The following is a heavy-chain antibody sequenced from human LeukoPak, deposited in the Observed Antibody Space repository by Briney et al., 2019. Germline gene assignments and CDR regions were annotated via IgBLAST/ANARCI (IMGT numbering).Heavy chain of an antibody. CDR3: AGGLRFLEWLSRDY. CDR1: GFTFSSYS. V-gene: IGHV3-21*01. Sequence: GGSLRLSCAASGFTFSSYSINWVRQAPGKGLEWVSSISSSSSYIYYADSVEGRFTISRDNAKNSLYLQMNSLRAEDTAVYYCAGGLRFLEWLSRDYWGQGTLVTVSS. D-gene: IGHD3-3*01. CDR2: ISSSSSYI. J-gene: IGHJ4*02.